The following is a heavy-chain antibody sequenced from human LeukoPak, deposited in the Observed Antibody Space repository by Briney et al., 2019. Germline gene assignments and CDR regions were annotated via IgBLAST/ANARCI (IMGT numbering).Heavy chain of an antibody. CDR2: IKTDGSDK. V-gene: IGHV3-7*01. CDR3: ASGMRVGPNI. D-gene: IGHD1-26*01. CDR1: GFIFSSYW. J-gene: IGHJ4*02. Sequence: GGSLRLSCAASGFIFSSYWMSWVRQAPGKGLEWVANIKTDGSDKSYVDSVKGRFTISRDNAKNSLYLQMSSLRVDDTAVYYCASGMRVGPNIWGQGTLVTVSS.